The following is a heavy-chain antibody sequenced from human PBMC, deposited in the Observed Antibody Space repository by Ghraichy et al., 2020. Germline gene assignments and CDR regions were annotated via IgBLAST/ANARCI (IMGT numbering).Heavy chain of an antibody. J-gene: IGHJ6*03. CDR2: INHSGST. D-gene: IGHD6-13*01. CDR3: ARGRTIAAAGRHYYYMDV. CDR1: GGSFSGYY. V-gene: IGHV4-34*01. Sequence: SETLSLTCAVYGGSFSGYYWSWIRQPPGKGLEWIGEINHSGSTNYNPSLKSRVTISVDTSKNQFSLKLSSVTAADTAVYYCARGRTIAAAGRHYYYMDVWGKGTTVTVSS.